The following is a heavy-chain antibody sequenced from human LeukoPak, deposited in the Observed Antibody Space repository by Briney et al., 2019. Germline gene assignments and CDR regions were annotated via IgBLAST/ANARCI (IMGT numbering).Heavy chain of an antibody. J-gene: IGHJ4*02. D-gene: IGHD3-3*01. V-gene: IGHV3-74*01. CDR1: GFTFSSYW. CDR2: INSVGSST. Sequence: PGGSLRLSCAASGFTFSSYWLHWVRQAPGKGLAWVSRINSVGSSTSYADSVKGRFTTSRDNAKNTLYLQMNSLRAEDTAVYYCARDMSPLWSGYPGGFDYWGQGTLVTVSS. CDR3: ARDMSPLWSGYPGGFDY.